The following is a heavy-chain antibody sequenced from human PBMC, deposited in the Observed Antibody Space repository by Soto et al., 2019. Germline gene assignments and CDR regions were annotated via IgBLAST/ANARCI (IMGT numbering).Heavy chain of an antibody. CDR1: GFTFSSYA. J-gene: IGHJ4*02. D-gene: IGHD3-9*01. Sequence: GGSLRLSCAASGFTFSSYAMSWVRQAPGKGLEWVSAISGSGGSTYYADSVKGRFTISRDNSKNTLYLQMNSLRAEDTAVYYCAKQVQGQMTYYDILTGYYPFDYWGQGTLVTVSS. CDR3: AKQVQGQMTYYDILTGYYPFDY. V-gene: IGHV3-23*01. CDR2: ISGSGGST.